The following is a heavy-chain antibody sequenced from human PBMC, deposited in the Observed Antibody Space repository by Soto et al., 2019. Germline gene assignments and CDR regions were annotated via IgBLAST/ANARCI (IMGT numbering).Heavy chain of an antibody. Sequence: EVQLVETGGDLIQSGGSLRLSCAASGFAVSSSYMMWVRQAPGKGLECISVTYTGGSTHYTDSVKGRFTISRDDSRNTLYLQMKSLRVEDTAVYYCARDPPTTSDYAMDVWGQGTTVIVSS. V-gene: IGHV3-53*02. J-gene: IGHJ6*02. CDR2: TYTGGST. CDR1: GFAVSSSY. D-gene: IGHD1-1*01. CDR3: ARDPPTTSDYAMDV.